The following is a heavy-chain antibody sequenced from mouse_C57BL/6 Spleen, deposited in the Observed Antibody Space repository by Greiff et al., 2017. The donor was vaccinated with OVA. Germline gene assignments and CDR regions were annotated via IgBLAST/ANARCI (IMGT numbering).Heavy chain of an antibody. Sequence: EVQLQQSGPELVKPGASVKISCKASGYSFTGYYMNWVKQSPEKSLEWIGEINPSTGGTTYNQKFKAKATLTVDKSSSTAYMQLKSLTSEDSAVYYCARSEGLRRNYAMDYWGQGTSVTVSS. CDR1: GYSFTGYY. CDR3: ARSEGLRRNYAMDY. J-gene: IGHJ4*01. CDR2: INPSTGGT. D-gene: IGHD2-4*01. V-gene: IGHV1-42*01.